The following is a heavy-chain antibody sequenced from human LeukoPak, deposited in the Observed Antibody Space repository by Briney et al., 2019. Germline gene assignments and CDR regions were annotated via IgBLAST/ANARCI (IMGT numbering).Heavy chain of an antibody. CDR2: IWYDGSNK. V-gene: IGHV3-33*01. CDR1: GFTFSSYG. J-gene: IGHJ4*02. D-gene: IGHD3-10*01. Sequence: GGSLRLSCAASGFTFSSYGMHWVRQAPGKGLEWVAVIWYDGSNKYYADSVKGRFTISRDNSKNTLDLQMNSLRAEDTAVYYCARDRGQNYFDYWGQGTLVTVSS. CDR3: ARDRGQNYFDY.